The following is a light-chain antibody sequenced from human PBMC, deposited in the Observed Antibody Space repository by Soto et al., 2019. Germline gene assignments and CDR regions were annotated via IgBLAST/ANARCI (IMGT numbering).Light chain of an antibody. V-gene: IGKV3-20*01. J-gene: IGKJ2*01. CDR2: GAS. Sequence: EIVLTQSPGTLSLSPGERATLSCRTSQSVSSSYLAWYQQKPGQAPRLLIYGASSRATAIPDRFSGYGSGTDFTLTITTLEPEDFAVYYCQLYDSSLYTFGQGTKLEIK. CDR1: QSVSSSY. CDR3: QLYDSSLYT.